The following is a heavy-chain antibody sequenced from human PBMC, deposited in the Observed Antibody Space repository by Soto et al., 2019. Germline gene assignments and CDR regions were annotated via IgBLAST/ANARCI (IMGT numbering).Heavy chain of an antibody. Sequence: GGSLRLSCAASGFTFSSYAMSWVRQAPGKGLEWVSAISGSGGSTYYADSVKGRFTISRDNSKNTMYLQMNSLRAEDTAIYYCAKARSGSYSAYYYYGMDVWGQGTTVTVSS. V-gene: IGHV3-23*01. J-gene: IGHJ6*02. CDR2: ISGSGGST. CDR3: AKARSGSYSAYYYYGMDV. D-gene: IGHD1-26*01. CDR1: GFTFSSYA.